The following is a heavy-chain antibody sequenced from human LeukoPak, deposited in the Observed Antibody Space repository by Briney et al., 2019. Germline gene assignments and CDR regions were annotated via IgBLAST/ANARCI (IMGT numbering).Heavy chain of an antibody. D-gene: IGHD2-8*01. CDR2: ISSSGSTI. V-gene: IGHV3-11*04. Sequence: PGGSLRLSCAASGFTFSNYAMSWIRQAPGKGLEWVSYISSSGSTIYYADSVKGRFTISRDNAKNSLYLQMNSLRVEDTAVYYCARGLSYCSNGICPFDYWGQGTLVTVSS. J-gene: IGHJ4*02. CDR3: ARGLSYCSNGICPFDY. CDR1: GFTFSNYA.